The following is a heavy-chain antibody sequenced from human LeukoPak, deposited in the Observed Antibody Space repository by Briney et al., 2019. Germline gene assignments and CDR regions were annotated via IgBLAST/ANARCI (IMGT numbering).Heavy chain of an antibody. V-gene: IGHV3-33*01. Sequence: GGSLRLSCAASGFTFSSYGMHWVRQAPGKGLEWVAVIWYDGSNKYYADSVKGRFTISRDNSKNTLYLQMNSLRAEDTAVYYCARDRRVTMVRGVITRVFDYWGQGTLVTVSS. CDR2: IWYDGSNK. CDR1: GFTFSSYG. D-gene: IGHD3-10*01. CDR3: ARDRRVTMVRGVITRVFDY. J-gene: IGHJ4*02.